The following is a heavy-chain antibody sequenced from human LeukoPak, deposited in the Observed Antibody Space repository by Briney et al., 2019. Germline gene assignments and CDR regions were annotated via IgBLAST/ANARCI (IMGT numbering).Heavy chain of an antibody. V-gene: IGHV4-34*01. CDR3: ARGPPYYYDGSGYYYFDY. CDR1: GGSFSGYY. CDR2: INHSGSP. Sequence: SETLSLTCAVYGGSFSGYYWTWIRQPPGKGLEWIGEINHSGSPNYNPSLKSRVTMSVDTSKNQFSLKLSSVTAADTAVYYRARGPPYYYDGSGYYYFDYWGQGTLVTVSS. J-gene: IGHJ4*02. D-gene: IGHD3-22*01.